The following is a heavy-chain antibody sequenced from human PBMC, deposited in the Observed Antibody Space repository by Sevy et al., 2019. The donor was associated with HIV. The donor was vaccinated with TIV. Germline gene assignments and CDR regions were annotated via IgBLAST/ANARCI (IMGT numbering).Heavy chain of an antibody. CDR2: FDPEDGET. Sequence: ASAKVSCRVSGSTLTQLSMHWVRQTPGKGLEWLGSFDPEDGETIYAQKFQGRVTLTEDTSTDTAYMDLSSLRSGDTAVYYCATTKDYYEGSGDPFDYWGQGTLVTVSS. J-gene: IGHJ4*02. D-gene: IGHD3-22*01. V-gene: IGHV1-24*01. CDR3: ATTKDYYEGSGDPFDY. CDR1: GSTLTQLS.